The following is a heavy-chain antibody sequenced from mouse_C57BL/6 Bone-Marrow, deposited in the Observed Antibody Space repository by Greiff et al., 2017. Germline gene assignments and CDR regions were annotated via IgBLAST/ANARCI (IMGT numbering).Heavy chain of an antibody. V-gene: IGHV1-50*01. J-gene: IGHJ2*01. CDR2: IDPSDSYT. Sequence: QVQLQQPGAELVKPGASVKLSCKASGYTFTSYWMQWVKQRPGQGLEWIGEIDPSDSYTNYNQKFKGKATLTVDTSSSTAYMQLSSLTSEDSAVYNCARRNYYFDYWGQGTTLTVSS. CDR1: GYTFTSYW. CDR3: ARRNYYFDY.